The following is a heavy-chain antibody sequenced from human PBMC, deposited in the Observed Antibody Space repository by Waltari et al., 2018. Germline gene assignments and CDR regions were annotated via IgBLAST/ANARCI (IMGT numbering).Heavy chain of an antibody. V-gene: IGHV4-61*09. CDR1: GGSISSGSYY. J-gene: IGHJ4*02. CDR3: ASAAAGRFDY. D-gene: IGHD6-13*01. CDR2: IYTSGST. Sequence: QVQLQESGPGLVKPSQTLSLTCTVSGGSISSGSYYWSWIRQPAGKGLEWIGYIYTSGSTNYNPSLKSRVTISVDTSKNQFSLKLSSGTAADTAVYYCASAAAGRFDYWGQGTLVTVSS.